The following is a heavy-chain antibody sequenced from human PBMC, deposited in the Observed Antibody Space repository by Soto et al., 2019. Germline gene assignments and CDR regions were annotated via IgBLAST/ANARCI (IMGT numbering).Heavy chain of an antibody. CDR2: VHSTGGT. Sequence: PSETLSLTCTVSGGSITSGGDFWDWIRQPPGKGLEWIGTVHSTGGTYYSPSLRSRVTISVDTSKNLFALKMTSASATDTAVYFCAKREESSRFGGLDIWGQGTAVTVSS. CDR3: AKREESSRFGGLDI. CDR1: GGSITSGGDF. V-gene: IGHV4-39*01. J-gene: IGHJ6*02. D-gene: IGHD3-3*01.